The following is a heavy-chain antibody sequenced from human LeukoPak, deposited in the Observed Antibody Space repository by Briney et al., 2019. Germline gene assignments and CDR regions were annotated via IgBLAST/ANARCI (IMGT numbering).Heavy chain of an antibody. CDR2: ISSSSSYI. CDR3: ARDYGTLDRYYFDY. Sequence: GGSLRLSCAASGFTVSSNYMSWVRQAPGKGLEWVSSISSSSSYIYYADSVKGRFTISRDNAKNSLYLQMNSLRAEDTAVYYCARDYGTLDRYYFDYWGQGTLVTVSS. CDR1: GFTVSSNY. J-gene: IGHJ4*02. V-gene: IGHV3-21*01. D-gene: IGHD3-16*01.